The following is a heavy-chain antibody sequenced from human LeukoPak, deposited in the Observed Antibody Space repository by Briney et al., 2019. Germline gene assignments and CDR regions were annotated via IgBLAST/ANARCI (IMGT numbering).Heavy chain of an antibody. V-gene: IGHV3-74*01. D-gene: IGHD3-10*01. CDR1: GFTFSSYW. CDR3: AKDPGAKVRGYYMDV. J-gene: IGHJ6*03. CDR2: ISGDGRNI. Sequence: GGSLRLSCVASGFTFSSYWMHWVRQDPRKGLVWVSRISGDGRNINYADSVKGRFTISRDNSKNTVYLQMNSLTPDDTAIYYCAKDPGAKVRGYYMDVWGKGTTVTVSS.